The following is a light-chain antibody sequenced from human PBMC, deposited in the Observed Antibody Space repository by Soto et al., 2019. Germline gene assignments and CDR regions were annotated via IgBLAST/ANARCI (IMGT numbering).Light chain of an antibody. CDR1: SSDFNTYNS. J-gene: IGLJ1*01. CDR2: DVS. V-gene: IGLV2-14*01. Sequence: QSALTQPASVSGSPGLSITISCTGTSSDFNTYNSVSWYQQYPGKAPKLMIHDVSNRPSGVSSRFSGSKSGNTSSLTISGLQAEYEADYYCSSYTSSNSYVFGSGTHLTVL. CDR3: SSYTSSNSYV.